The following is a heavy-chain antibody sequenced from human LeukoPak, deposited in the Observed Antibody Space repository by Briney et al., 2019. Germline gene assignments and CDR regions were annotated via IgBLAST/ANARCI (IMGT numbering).Heavy chain of an antibody. J-gene: IGHJ3*01. V-gene: IGHV3-23*01. CDR2: MSDIGPNT. D-gene: IGHD2-21*02. CDR1: EFTFSSYA. CDR3: ARRLSLRFDAFAV. Sequence: GGSLRLSCAASEFTFSSYAMSWVRQAPGKGLEWVSSMSDIGPNTYYADSVKGRFTNSRDTSKNTLFLQMNSLRAEDTGLYYCARRLSLRFDAFAVWGPGTVVTDSS.